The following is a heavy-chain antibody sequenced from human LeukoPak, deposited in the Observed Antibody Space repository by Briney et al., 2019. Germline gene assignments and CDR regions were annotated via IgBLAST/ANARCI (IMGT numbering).Heavy chain of an antibody. D-gene: IGHD2-2*01. CDR1: GYTFTSYG. CDR3: ARAPSECQLLFPFDY. J-gene: IGHJ4*02. Sequence: ASVKVSCKASGYTFTSYGISWVRLAPGQGLEWMGWISAYNGNTNYAQKLQGRVTMTTDTSTSTAYMELRSLRSDDTAVYYCARAPSECQLLFPFDYWGQGTLVTVSS. CDR2: ISAYNGNT. V-gene: IGHV1-18*01.